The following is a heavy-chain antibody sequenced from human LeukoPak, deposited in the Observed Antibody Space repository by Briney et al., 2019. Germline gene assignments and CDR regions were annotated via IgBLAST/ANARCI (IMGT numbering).Heavy chain of an antibody. CDR2: IWYDGSNK. D-gene: IGHD6-13*01. Sequence: GGSLRLSCAASGFTFSSYGMHWVRQAPGKGLEWVADIWYDGSNKYYADSVKGRFTISRDNSKNTLYLQMNSLRAEDTAVYYCARDPGYSSSWYEIHYYMDVWGKGTTVTVSS. CDR3: ARDPGYSSSWYEIHYYMDV. J-gene: IGHJ6*03. CDR1: GFTFSSYG. V-gene: IGHV3-33*01.